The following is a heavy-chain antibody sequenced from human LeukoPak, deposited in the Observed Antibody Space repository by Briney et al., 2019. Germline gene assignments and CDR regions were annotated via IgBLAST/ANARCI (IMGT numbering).Heavy chain of an antibody. CDR1: GGSISGSNHF. CDR3: GRRCDYGGCADY. CDR2: IYHRGNT. V-gene: IGHV4-39*01. D-gene: IGHD4/OR15-4a*01. J-gene: IGHJ4*02. Sequence: PSQTLSLTCTVSGGSISGSNHFWTWIRQPPGKGLEWIGSIYHRGNTYYNPSLKSRVTISVDTYKNQFSLRLSSVTAADTAVYFCGRRCDYGGCADYWGQGTLVTVSS.